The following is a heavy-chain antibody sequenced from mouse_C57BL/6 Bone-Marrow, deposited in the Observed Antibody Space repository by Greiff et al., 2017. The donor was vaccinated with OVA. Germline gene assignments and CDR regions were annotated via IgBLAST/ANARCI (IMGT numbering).Heavy chain of an antibody. CDR2: VYPRSGNT. J-gene: IGHJ2*01. V-gene: IGHV1-81*01. Sequence: QVQLQQSGAELARPGASVKLSCKASGYTFTSYGISWVKQRTGQGLEWIGEVYPRSGNTYYNEKFKGKATLTADKSSSTAYMELRSLTSEDSAVYFCARSGYDYDEKDYWGQGTTLTVSS. D-gene: IGHD2-4*01. CDR1: GYTFTSYG. CDR3: ARSGYDYDEKDY.